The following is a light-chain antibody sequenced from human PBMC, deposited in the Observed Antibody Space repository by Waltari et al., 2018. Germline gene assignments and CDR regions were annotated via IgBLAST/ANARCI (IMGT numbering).Light chain of an antibody. CDR3: QQYNHWPPIT. J-gene: IGKJ5*01. CDR1: QSISSN. Sequence: EIVLTQSPATLSVSPGERAPFSCRASQSISSNLAWYQQKPGQAPRLLISEASTSATSTPARFSGSGSGTDFTLTISSLQSEDSAVYYCQQYNHWPPITFGQGTRLEIK. CDR2: EAS. V-gene: IGKV3-15*01.